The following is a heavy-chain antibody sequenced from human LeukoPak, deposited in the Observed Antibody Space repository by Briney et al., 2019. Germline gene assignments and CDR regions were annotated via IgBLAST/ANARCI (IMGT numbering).Heavy chain of an antibody. Sequence: GGSLRLSCAASGFTFSSYGMHWVRQAPGKGLEWVAVIWYDGSNKYYADSVKGRFTISRDNSKNTLYLQMNSLRAEDTAVYYCVRDTVGSMRYYFDYWGQGTLVTVSS. D-gene: IGHD1-26*01. J-gene: IGHJ4*02. CDR3: VRDTVGSMRYYFDY. V-gene: IGHV3-33*01. CDR1: GFTFSSYG. CDR2: IWYDGSNK.